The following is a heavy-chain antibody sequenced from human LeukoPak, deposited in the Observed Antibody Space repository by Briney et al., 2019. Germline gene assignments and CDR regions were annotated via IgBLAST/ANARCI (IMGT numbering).Heavy chain of an antibody. CDR2: IIPIFGTA. CDR3: ARVVARGPLNYFDY. V-gene: IGHV1-69*13. D-gene: IGHD2-15*01. J-gene: IGHJ4*01. CDR1: GGTFSSYA. Sequence: ASVKVSCKASGGTFSSYAISWVRQAPGQGLEWMGGIIPIFGTANYAQKFQGRVTITADESTSTAYMELSSLRSEDTAVYYCARVVARGPLNYFDYWGHGTLVTVSS.